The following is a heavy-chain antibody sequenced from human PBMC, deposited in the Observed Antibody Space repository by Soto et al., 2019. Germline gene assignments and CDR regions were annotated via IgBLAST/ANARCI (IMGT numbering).Heavy chain of an antibody. D-gene: IGHD6-6*01. CDR3: ARRSRLYSSSSYYYYYGMDV. J-gene: IGHJ6*02. Sequence: SETLSLTCAVYGGSLSGYYWSWIRQPPGKGLEWIGEINHSGSTNYNPSLKSRVTISVDTSKNQFSLKLSSVTAADTAVYYCARRSRLYSSSSYYYYYGMDVWGQGTTVTVSS. CDR1: GGSLSGYY. V-gene: IGHV4-34*01. CDR2: INHSGST.